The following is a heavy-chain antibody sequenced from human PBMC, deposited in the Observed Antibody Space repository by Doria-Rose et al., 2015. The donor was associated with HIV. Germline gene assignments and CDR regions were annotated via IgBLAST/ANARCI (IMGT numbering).Heavy chain of an antibody. Sequence: QVQLQESGPGLVKPSGTLSLACAVSGVSVSSGNWWTWVRQPPGQGLEWIGEIHHSVTTNYNPSLKSRVTISEDKSKSQYALTRTSVTAADTTVYYCAREDDCGGVSCYSDDWDGGTLVTVSS. J-gene: IGHJ4*02. D-gene: IGHD2-15*01. CDR1: GVSVSSGNW. V-gene: IGHV4-4*02. CDR2: IHHSVTT. CDR3: AREDDCGGVSCYSDD.